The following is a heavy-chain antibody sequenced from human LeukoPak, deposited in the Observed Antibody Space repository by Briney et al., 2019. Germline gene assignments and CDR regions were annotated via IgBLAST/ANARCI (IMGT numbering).Heavy chain of an antibody. Sequence: PSETLSLTCAVYGGSFSDYSWTWLRQPPGKGLEWIGEVYPTGGTNYNPSLKSRVTMSIDTSKNQFSLRLNSLAAADTAVYYCAGKFTMLRGVIRKRSHFDYWSQGTLVTVSS. CDR3: AGKFTMLRGVIRKRSHFDY. CDR1: GGSFSDYS. V-gene: IGHV4-34*01. CDR2: VYPTGGT. J-gene: IGHJ4*02. D-gene: IGHD3-10*01.